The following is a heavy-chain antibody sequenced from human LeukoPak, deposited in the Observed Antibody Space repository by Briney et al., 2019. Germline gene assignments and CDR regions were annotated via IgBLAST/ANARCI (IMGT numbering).Heavy chain of an antibody. D-gene: IGHD3-10*01. V-gene: IGHV3-9*01. CDR3: AKDIVYYYGSGSRAFDI. CDR2: ISWNSGSI. CDR1: GFTFGDYA. J-gene: IGHJ3*02. Sequence: GGSLRLSCAASGFTFGDYAMHWVRQAPGKGLEWVSGISWNSGSIGYADSVKGRFIISRDNAKKSLYLQMNSLRAEDTALYYCAKDIVYYYGSGSRAFDIWGQGTMVTVSS.